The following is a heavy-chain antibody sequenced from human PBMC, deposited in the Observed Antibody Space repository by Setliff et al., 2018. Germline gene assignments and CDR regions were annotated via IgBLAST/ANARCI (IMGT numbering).Heavy chain of an antibody. D-gene: IGHD6-13*01. CDR1: GGSISSYY. Sequence: SETLSLTCTVSGGSISSYYWSWIRQPPGKGLEWIGYIYYSGSTNYNPSLKSRVTISVDTSKNQFSLKLSSATAADTAVYYCARDEGSSYFYGMDVWGQGTTVTVSS. V-gene: IGHV4-59*01. CDR3: ARDEGSSYFYGMDV. J-gene: IGHJ6*02. CDR2: IYYSGST.